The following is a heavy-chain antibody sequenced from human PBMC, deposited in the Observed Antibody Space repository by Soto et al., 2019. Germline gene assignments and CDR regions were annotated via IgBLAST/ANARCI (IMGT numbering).Heavy chain of an antibody. D-gene: IGHD3-10*01. CDR1: GYTFTSYG. Sequence: QVQLVQSGAEVKKPGASVKVSCKASGYTFTSYGISWVRQAPGQGLEWMGWISAYNGNTNYAQKLQGRVTMTTDTSTSTANMELRSLRSDDTAVYYCARGPVLLWFGEMENYFDYWGQGTLVTVSS. CDR3: ARGPVLLWFGEMENYFDY. CDR2: ISAYNGNT. J-gene: IGHJ4*02. V-gene: IGHV1-18*04.